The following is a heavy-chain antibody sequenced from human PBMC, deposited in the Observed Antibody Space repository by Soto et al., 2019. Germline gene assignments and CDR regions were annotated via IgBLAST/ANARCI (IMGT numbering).Heavy chain of an antibody. CDR3: AKCGYDSSGRLLRYFQH. D-gene: IGHD3-22*01. V-gene: IGHV1-69*02. Sequence: SVKVSCKASGGTFSSYTISWVRQAPGQGLEWIGRIVPIHGISNYAQKFQGRVTITADRSTTTAYMELSGLRSQDTAVYYCAKCGYDSSGRLLRYFQHWGQGTLVTVSS. CDR2: IVPIHGIS. CDR1: GGTFSSYT. J-gene: IGHJ1*01.